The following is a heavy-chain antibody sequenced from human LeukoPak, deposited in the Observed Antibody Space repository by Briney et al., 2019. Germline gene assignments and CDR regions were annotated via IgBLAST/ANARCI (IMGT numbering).Heavy chain of an antibody. V-gene: IGHV1-46*01. D-gene: IGHD2-15*01. CDR1: GYTFTTSY. CDR3: ARTRGYGYVDY. J-gene: IGHJ4*02. Sequence: GASVKVSCKASGYTFTTSYMHWVRQAPGQVLEWMGIISSGDGTTNYAQKFQDRVTMRTDTSASTVYLDLSSLRSEDTAVYYCARTRGYGYVDYWGQGTLVTVSS. CDR2: ISSGDGTT.